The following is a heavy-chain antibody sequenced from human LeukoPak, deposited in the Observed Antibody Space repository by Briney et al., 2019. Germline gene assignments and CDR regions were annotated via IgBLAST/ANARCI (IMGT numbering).Heavy chain of an antibody. CDR3: AKGDCSGGSCYPNFDY. Sequence: GGSLRLSCAASGFTVSSNYMSWVRQAPGKGLEWVSVIYSGGSTYYADSVKGRFTISRDNSKDTLFLLMSSLRAEDTAVYYCAKGDCSGGSCYPNFDYWGQGTLVTVSS. CDR1: GFTVSSNY. V-gene: IGHV3-53*01. CDR2: IYSGGST. D-gene: IGHD2-15*01. J-gene: IGHJ4*02.